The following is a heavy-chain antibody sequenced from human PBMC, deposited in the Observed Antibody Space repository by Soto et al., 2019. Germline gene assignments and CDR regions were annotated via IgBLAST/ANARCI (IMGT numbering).Heavy chain of an antibody. CDR2: IRKDGSEK. Sequence: GGSLRLSCEASGFPFSYYGMHWVRQAPGKGLEWVDNIRKDGSEKYYADSVKGRFAISRDNAKESLFLQMNNLRAEDTAVYYCVRDWSTFWGMDVWGQGTTVTVSS. V-gene: IGHV3-7*01. CDR1: GFPFSYYG. CDR3: VRDWSTFWGMDV. J-gene: IGHJ6*02.